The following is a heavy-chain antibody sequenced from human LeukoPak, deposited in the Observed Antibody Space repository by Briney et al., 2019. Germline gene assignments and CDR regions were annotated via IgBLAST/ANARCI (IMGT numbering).Heavy chain of an antibody. CDR1: GGFVTSNDFY. V-gene: IGHV4-39*01. CDR3: ADYDVSSGLPLDP. Sequence: SETLSLTCTVSGGFVTSNDFYWGWIRQPPGGGLEGIGAAFYSGSTHYTPSLKSRATISVDTSKNQFFLKLTSVTAADTAVYYCADYDVSSGLPLDPWGQGTLVTVSS. D-gene: IGHD3-3*01. CDR2: AFYSGST. J-gene: IGHJ5*02.